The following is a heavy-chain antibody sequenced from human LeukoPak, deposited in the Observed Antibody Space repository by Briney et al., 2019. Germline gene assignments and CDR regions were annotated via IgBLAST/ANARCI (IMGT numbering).Heavy chain of an antibody. Sequence: SETLSLTCTVSGDSISSSGFYWTWIRQFPGKGLEWIGYIDHSGNTYYSPPLRRRVTISEDSSKNQFSLKLSSVTAADTAVYYCAREKKLLSISYYMDVWGKGTTVTVSS. CDR1: GDSISSSGFY. CDR3: AREKKLLSISYYMDV. CDR2: IDHSGNT. J-gene: IGHJ6*03. V-gene: IGHV4-31*03. D-gene: IGHD2-21*02.